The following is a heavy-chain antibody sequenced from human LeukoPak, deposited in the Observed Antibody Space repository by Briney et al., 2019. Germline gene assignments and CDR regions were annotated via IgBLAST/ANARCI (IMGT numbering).Heavy chain of an antibody. Sequence: GGSLRLSCTTSGFTFTSYSMNWVRQAPGKGLEWVSYISNSGSTIYYADSVKGRFTISRDNAKNSLYLQMNSLSAEDTAVYYCARSNSAWYYFDYWGQGTLVTVSS. J-gene: IGHJ4*02. CDR1: GFTFTSYS. V-gene: IGHV3-48*04. D-gene: IGHD6-19*01. CDR3: ARSNSAWYYFDY. CDR2: ISNSGSTI.